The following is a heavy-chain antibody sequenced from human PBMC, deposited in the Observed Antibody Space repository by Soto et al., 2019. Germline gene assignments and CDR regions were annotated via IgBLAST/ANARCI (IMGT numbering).Heavy chain of an antibody. D-gene: IGHD2-15*01. J-gene: IGHJ4*02. V-gene: IGHV4-34*01. Sequence: SETLSLTCAVYGGSFSGYYWSWIRQPPGKGLEWIGEINHSGSTNYNPSLKSRVTISVDTSKNQFSLKLSSVTAADTAVYYCARGRGDQLVLGYCSGGSCYPFDYWGQGTLVTVSS. CDR2: INHSGST. CDR3: ARGRGDQLVLGYCSGGSCYPFDY. CDR1: GGSFSGYY.